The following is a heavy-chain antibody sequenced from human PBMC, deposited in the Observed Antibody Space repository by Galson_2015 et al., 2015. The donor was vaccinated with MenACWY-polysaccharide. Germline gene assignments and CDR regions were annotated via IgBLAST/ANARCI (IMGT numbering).Heavy chain of an antibody. J-gene: IGHJ6*03. CDR1: GGTFSSYA. V-gene: IGHV1-69*06. CDR2: IIPIFGTA. Sequence: SVKVSCKASGGTFSSYAISWVRQAPGQGLEWMGGIIPIFGTANYAQKFQGRVTITADKSTSTAYMELSSPRSEDTAVYYCARAPVNDSSGYYYRYYYYMDVWGKGTTVTVSS. CDR3: ARAPVNDSSGYYYRYYYYMDV. D-gene: IGHD3-22*01.